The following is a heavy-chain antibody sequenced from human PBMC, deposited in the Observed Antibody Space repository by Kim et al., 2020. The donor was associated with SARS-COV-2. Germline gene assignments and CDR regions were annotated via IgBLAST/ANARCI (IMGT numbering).Heavy chain of an antibody. CDR1: GFTFASYS. D-gene: IGHD1-26*01. J-gene: IGHJ4*02. V-gene: IGHV3-21*01. CDR3: ARGYSGSSDY. CDR2: ISSSSTYT. Sequence: GGSLRLSCAASGFTFASYSMIWVRQAPGRGLEWVSSISSSSTYTYYADSVKGRFTVSRENAKNSLYLQMSSLRAEDTAVYFCARGYSGSSDYWGQGTLVTVSS.